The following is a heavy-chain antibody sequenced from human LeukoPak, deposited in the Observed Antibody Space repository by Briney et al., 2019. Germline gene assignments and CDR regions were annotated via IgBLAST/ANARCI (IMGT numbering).Heavy chain of an antibody. CDR2: ISGSGGST. J-gene: IGHJ4*02. Sequence: GGSLTLSCAASGFTFSSYAMSWVRQAPGKGLEWVSAISGSGGSTYYADSVKGRFTISRDNSKNTLYLQMNSLRAEDTAVYYCAKKGRYYDSSGYYSLDYWGQGTLVTVSS. D-gene: IGHD3-22*01. V-gene: IGHV3-23*01. CDR1: GFTFSSYA. CDR3: AKKGRYYDSSGYYSLDY.